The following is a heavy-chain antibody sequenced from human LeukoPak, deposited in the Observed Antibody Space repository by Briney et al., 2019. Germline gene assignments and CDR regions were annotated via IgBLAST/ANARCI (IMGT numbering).Heavy chain of an antibody. D-gene: IGHD2-2*01. V-gene: IGHV4-59*08. CDR2: IYYSGST. CDR3: ARQKCTSTSCLTKNAFDI. CDR1: GGSISSYY. J-gene: IGHJ3*02. Sequence: PSETLSLTCTASGGSISSYYWSWIRQPPGKGLEWIGYIYYSGSTNYNPSLKSRVTISVDTSKNQFSLDLSSVTAADTAVYYCARQKCTSTSCLTKNAFDIWGQGTMVTVSS.